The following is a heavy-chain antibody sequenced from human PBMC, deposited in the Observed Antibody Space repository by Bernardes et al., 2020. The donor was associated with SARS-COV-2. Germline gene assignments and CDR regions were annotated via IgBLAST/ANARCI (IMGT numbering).Heavy chain of an antibody. J-gene: IGHJ6*02. CDR1: GGSINNYY. CDR3: SRTADYSNLYQYYGMDV. Sequence: LPLTCIVCGGSINNYYWSWMRQRPGKGLEWIVYIYYSGSTNYNPSLKSRVTISLDTSKNQFYLKLSSVTAADTAVYYCSRTADYSNLYQYYGMDVLGQVTTVTVSS. V-gene: IGHV4-59*01. D-gene: IGHD4-4*01. CDR2: IYYSGST.